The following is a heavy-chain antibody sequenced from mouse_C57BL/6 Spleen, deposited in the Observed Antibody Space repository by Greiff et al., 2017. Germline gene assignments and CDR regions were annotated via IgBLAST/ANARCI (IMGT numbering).Heavy chain of an antibody. V-gene: IGHV1-69*01. CDR2: IDPSDSYT. D-gene: IGHD1-1*01. Sequence: QVQLQQPGAELVMPGASVKLSCQASGYTFTSSWMHWVKQRPGQGLEWIGEIDPSDSYTNYNQKFKGKSTLTVDKSSSTAYMQLSSLTSEDSAVYYCARGSTPAWFAYWGQGTLVTVSA. CDR1: GYTFTSSW. J-gene: IGHJ3*01. CDR3: ARGSTPAWFAY.